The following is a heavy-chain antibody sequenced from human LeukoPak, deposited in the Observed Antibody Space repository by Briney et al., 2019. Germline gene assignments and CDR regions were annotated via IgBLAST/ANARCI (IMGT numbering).Heavy chain of an antibody. Sequence: GGSLRLSCAVSGFRFSNYWMTWVRQAPGKGLEWVANIKHDGSGPSYLDSVKGRFTISRDNARNLLSLQMSSLRAEDTAVYYCARACEITVSGTDYFDYWGQGTLVTVSS. CDR2: IKHDGSGP. V-gene: IGHV3-7*01. D-gene: IGHD6-19*01. J-gene: IGHJ4*02. CDR3: ARACEITVSGTDYFDY. CDR1: GFRFSNYW.